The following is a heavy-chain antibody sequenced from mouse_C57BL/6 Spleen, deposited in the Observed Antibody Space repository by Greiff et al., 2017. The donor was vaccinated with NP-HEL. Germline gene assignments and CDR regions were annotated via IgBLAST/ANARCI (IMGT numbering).Heavy chain of an antibody. CDR3: ARSYDYDVWFAY. V-gene: IGHV1-59*01. CDR2: IDPSGSYT. J-gene: IGHJ3*01. D-gene: IGHD2-4*01. CDR1: GYTFTSYW. Sequence: QVQLQQPGAELVRPGTSVKLSCKASGYTFTSYWMHWVQQRPGQGLEWIGVIDPSGSYTNYNQKFKGKATLTVDTSSSTAYMQLSSLTSEDSAVYYCARSYDYDVWFAYWGQGTLVTVSA.